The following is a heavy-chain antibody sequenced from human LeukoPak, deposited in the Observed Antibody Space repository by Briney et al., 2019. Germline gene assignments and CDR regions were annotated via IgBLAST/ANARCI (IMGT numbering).Heavy chain of an antibody. J-gene: IGHJ3*02. D-gene: IGHD3-9*01. CDR3: ARDNDDILTGSLGPNAFDI. CDR1: GFTFSSYE. CDR2: ISSSGSTI. Sequence: PGGSLRLSCAASGFTFSSYEMNWVRQAPGKGLEWVSYISSSGSTIYYADSVKGRFTISRDNAKNSLYLQMNSLRAEDTAVYYCARDNDDILTGSLGPNAFDIWGQGTMVTVSS. V-gene: IGHV3-48*03.